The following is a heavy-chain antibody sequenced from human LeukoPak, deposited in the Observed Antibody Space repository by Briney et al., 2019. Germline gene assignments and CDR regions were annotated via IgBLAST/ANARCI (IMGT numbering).Heavy chain of an antibody. CDR1: GFTFSSYG. J-gene: IGHJ4*02. V-gene: IGHV3-33*01. Sequence: GGSLRLSCAASGFTFSSYGMHWVRQAPGKGLEWVAVIWYDGSNKYYADSVKGRFTISRDNSKNTLYLQMNSLRAEDTAVYYCARDPSRPYSSSWLDYWGQGTLVTVPS. D-gene: IGHD6-13*01. CDR3: ARDPSRPYSSSWLDY. CDR2: IWYDGSNK.